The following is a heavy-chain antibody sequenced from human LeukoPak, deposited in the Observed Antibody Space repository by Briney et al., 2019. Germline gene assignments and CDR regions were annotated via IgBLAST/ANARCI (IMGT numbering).Heavy chain of an antibody. D-gene: IGHD3-22*01. CDR2: ISGSGGST. J-gene: IGHJ4*02. V-gene: IGHV3-23*01. CDR3: AKDVHYYDSSGYLSALFDY. CDR1: GFTFSSYA. Sequence: PGGSLRLSCAASGFTFSSYAMSWVRQAPGKGLEWVSAISGSGGSTYYADSVKGRFTISRDNSKNTLYLQMNSLRAEDTAVYYCAKDVHYYDSSGYLSALFDYWGPGTLVTVSS.